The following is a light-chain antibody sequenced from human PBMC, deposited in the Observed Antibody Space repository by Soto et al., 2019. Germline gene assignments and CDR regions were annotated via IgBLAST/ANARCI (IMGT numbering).Light chain of an antibody. Sequence: QSALTQPRSVSGSPGQSVTISCTGSGSDVGGDYYVSWYQQHPGKVPKLMIYDVTNRPSGVPDRFSGSKSGNTASLTISGLQPEDEDDYHCCSYAGSSPLVFGGGTKVTVL. CDR2: DVT. J-gene: IGLJ3*02. CDR1: GSDVGGDYY. V-gene: IGLV2-11*01. CDR3: CSYAGSSPLV.